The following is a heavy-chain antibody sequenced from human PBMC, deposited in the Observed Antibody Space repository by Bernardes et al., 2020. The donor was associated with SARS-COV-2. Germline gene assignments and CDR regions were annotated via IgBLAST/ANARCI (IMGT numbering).Heavy chain of an antibody. CDR1: GFTFSSYA. D-gene: IGHD6-19*01. V-gene: IGHV3-23*01. CDR2: ISGSGGST. CDR3: ARDQWRPDYYYGLDV. Sequence: GSLRLSCAASGFTFSSYAMSWVRQAPGKGLEWVSAISGSGGSTYYADSVKGRFTISRDNSKNTLYLQMNSLRAEDTAVYYCARDQWRPDYYYGLDVWGQGTKVTVS. J-gene: IGHJ6*02.